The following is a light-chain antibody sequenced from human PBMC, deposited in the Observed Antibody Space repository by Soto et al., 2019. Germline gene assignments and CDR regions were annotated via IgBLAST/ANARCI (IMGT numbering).Light chain of an antibody. CDR2: WAS. CDR3: HQYGSLYT. V-gene: IGKV4-1*01. J-gene: IGKJ2*01. CDR1: QSVFHSSKKKNY. Sequence: DIVMTQSPDSLAVSLGERATINCKSSQSVFHSSKKKNYLAWYQQKPGQPPKLLITWASTRESGVPDRFSGSGSGTDFTLTISRLEPEDFAVYYCHQYGSLYTFGQGTKLEIK.